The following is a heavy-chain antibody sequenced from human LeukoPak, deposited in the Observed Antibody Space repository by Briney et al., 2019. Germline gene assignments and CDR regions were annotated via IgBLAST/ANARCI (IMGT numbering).Heavy chain of an antibody. CDR3: ARDRVASFDY. V-gene: IGHV3-21*01. D-gene: IGHD5-12*01. CDR1: GFTFSSFG. Sequence: TGGSLRHSCAVSGFTFSSFGVRWVRQAPGKGLEWVSYIGSSSTYIHYADSLKGRFTISRDNAKNTLYLQMNSLRAEDTAVYYCARDRVASFDYWGQGTLVTVSS. CDR2: IGSSSTYI. J-gene: IGHJ4*02.